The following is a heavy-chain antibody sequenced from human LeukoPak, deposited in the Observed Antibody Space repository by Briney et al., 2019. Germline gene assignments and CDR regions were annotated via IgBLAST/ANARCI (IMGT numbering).Heavy chain of an antibody. CDR2: IYYSGST. D-gene: IGHD3-22*01. Sequence: PSETLSLTCTVSGGSISGYYWSWIRQPPGKGLEWNGYIYYSGSTNYNPSLKSRVTISVDTSKNQFSLKLSSATAADTAVYYCARDGHYYDSSGYAKHDAFDIWGQGTMVTVSS. V-gene: IGHV4-59*01. CDR3: ARDGHYYDSSGYAKHDAFDI. J-gene: IGHJ3*02. CDR1: GGSISGYY.